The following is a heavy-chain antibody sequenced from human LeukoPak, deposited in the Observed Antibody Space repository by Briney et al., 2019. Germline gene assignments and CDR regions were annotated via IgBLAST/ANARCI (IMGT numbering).Heavy chain of an antibody. CDR1: GYTFTGYF. J-gene: IGHJ4*02. CDR2: INPNSGGT. D-gene: IGHD5-18*01. V-gene: IGHV1-2*06. Sequence: ASVKVSCKASGYTFTGYFMHWVRQAPGQGLEWMGRINPNSGGTNYAQKFQGRVTMTRDTSISTAYMELSRLRSDDTAVYYCARWDTAMVRFDYWGQGTLVTVSS. CDR3: ARWDTAMVRFDY.